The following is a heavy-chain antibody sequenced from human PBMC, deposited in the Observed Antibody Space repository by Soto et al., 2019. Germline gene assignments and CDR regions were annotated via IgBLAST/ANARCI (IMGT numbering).Heavy chain of an antibody. Sequence: PSETLSLTCTVSGGSISSGGYYWSWIRQHPGKDLEWIGYIYYSGSTYYNPSLKSRVTISVDTSKNQFSLKLSSVTAADTAVYYCARDKNYYDSSGYHHYFDYWGQGTLVTVSS. J-gene: IGHJ4*02. D-gene: IGHD3-22*01. CDR1: GGSISSGGYY. V-gene: IGHV4-31*03. CDR2: IYYSGST. CDR3: ARDKNYYDSSGYHHYFDY.